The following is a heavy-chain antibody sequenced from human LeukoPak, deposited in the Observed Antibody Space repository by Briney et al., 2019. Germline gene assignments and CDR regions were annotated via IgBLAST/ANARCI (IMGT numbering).Heavy chain of an antibody. CDR2: IYSDNT. CDR1: GGSISSSSYY. CDR3: ARRAGAYSHPYDY. D-gene: IGHD4/OR15-4a*01. Sequence: ETLSLTCTVSGGSISSSSYYWGWVRQAPGKGLEWVSFIYSDNTHYSDSVKGRFTISRDNSKNTLYLQMNGLRAEDTAVYYCARRAGAYSHPYDYWGQGTLVTVSS. J-gene: IGHJ4*02. V-gene: IGHV3-53*01.